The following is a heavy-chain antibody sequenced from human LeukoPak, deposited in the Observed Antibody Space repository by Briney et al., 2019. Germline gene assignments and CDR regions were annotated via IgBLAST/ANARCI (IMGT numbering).Heavy chain of an antibody. CDR1: GGTFSSYA. Sequence: SVKVSCKASGGTFSSYAISWVRQAPGQGLEWMGGIIPIFGTANYAQKFQGRVTITADESKSTAYMQLGSLSSEYPAVYYWASPRSEGYYDSSGYLGYFDYWGQGTLVSVSS. CDR2: IIPIFGTA. D-gene: IGHD3-22*01. V-gene: IGHV1-69*13. J-gene: IGHJ4*02. CDR3: ASPRSEGYYDSSGYLGYFDY.